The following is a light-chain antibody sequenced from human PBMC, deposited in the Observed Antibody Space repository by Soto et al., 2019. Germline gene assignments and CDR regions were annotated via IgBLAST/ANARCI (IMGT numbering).Light chain of an antibody. CDR1: SSDVGTYDL. Sequence: QSVLTQPASVSGSPGQSITISCTGSSSDVGTYDLVSWYQHHPGPAPKLLIYEATRRPSGISNRFSGSKSGNTASLTISGLQAEDEADYYCCSFAGSNSWVFGGGTKLTVL. J-gene: IGLJ3*02. CDR3: CSFAGSNSWV. CDR2: EAT. V-gene: IGLV2-23*01.